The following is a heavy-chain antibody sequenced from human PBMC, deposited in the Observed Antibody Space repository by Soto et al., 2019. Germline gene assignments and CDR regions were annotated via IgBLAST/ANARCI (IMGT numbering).Heavy chain of an antibody. CDR3: ARVGATVVTHGAFDI. CDR1: GYTFTSYG. Sequence: ASVKVSCKASGYTFTSYGISWVRQAPGQGLEWMGWISAYNGNTNYAQKLQGRVTMTTDTSTSTAYMELRSLRSDDTAVYYCARVGATVVTHGAFDIWGQGTMVTVSS. CDR2: ISAYNGNT. D-gene: IGHD5-12*01. V-gene: IGHV1-18*01. J-gene: IGHJ3*02.